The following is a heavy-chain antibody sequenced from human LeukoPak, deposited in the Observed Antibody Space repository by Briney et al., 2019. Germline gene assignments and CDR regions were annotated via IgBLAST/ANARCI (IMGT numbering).Heavy chain of an antibody. D-gene: IGHD5-24*01. J-gene: IGHJ4*02. CDR1: GGSLSSYY. Sequence: PSETLSLTCTVSGGSLSSYYWSWIRQPPGKGLEWIGYISYTGGANYNPSLKSRVSISVDTTKSHFSLRLSSVTAADTAVYYCARGRWLQYYFDYWGQGTLVTVSS. CDR2: ISYTGGA. CDR3: ARGRWLQYYFDY. V-gene: IGHV4-59*01.